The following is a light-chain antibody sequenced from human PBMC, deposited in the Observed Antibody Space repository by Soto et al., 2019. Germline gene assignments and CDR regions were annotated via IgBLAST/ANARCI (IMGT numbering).Light chain of an antibody. CDR1: QTISRY. CDR2: AAS. J-gene: IGKJ2*01. CDR3: QQSYSTPRKYT. V-gene: IGKV1-39*01. Sequence: DIQMTQSPPSLSASVGDRVIITCRASQTISRYLNWYQQKPGKAPKLLISAASILQGGVPSRFSGSGSGTDFPLTISRLQPEDFATYYCQQSYSTPRKYTFGQGTRLEIK.